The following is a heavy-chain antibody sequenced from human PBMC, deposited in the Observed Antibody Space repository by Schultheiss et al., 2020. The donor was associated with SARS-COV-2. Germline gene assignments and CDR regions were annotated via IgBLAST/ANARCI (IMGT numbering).Heavy chain of an antibody. CDR3: ARDRAITMTYFDF. V-gene: IGHV4-34*01. J-gene: IGHJ4*02. CDR2: INHSGST. Sequence: GSLRLSCAVYGGSFSGYYWSWIRQPPGKGLEWIGEINHSGSTNYNPSLKSRVTISVDTSKNQFSLKLSSVTAADTAVYYCARDRAITMTYFDFWGRGALVTVSS. D-gene: IGHD3-22*01. CDR1: GGSFSGYY.